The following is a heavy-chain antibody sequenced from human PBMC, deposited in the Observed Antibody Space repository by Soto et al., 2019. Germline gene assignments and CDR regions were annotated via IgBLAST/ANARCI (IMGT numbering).Heavy chain of an antibody. D-gene: IGHD1-26*01. CDR1: GGSFGGYY. Sequence: QVQLQQWGAGLLKPSETLSLTCAVYGGSFGGYYWSWIRQPPGKGLEWIGEINHSGSTNYNPSLKSRVTISVDTSKNRFSLKLSSVTAADTAVYYCARFRPEVGAYFDYWGQGTLVTVSS. J-gene: IGHJ4*02. CDR3: ARFRPEVGAYFDY. CDR2: INHSGST. V-gene: IGHV4-34*01.